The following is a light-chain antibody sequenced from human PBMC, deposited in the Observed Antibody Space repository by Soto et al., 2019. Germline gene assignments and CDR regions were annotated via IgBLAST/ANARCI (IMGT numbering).Light chain of an antibody. CDR1: SSNFGNNY. Sequence: QSVLTQPPSVSAAPGQKVTISCSGSSSNFGNNYVSWFQQLPGTAHKLLIYDNNTRPSGTPARFSGSKSGTSATLGITGLQTGDEADYYCGTWDGSVSAYVFGTGTKVPVX. V-gene: IGLV1-51*01. CDR3: GTWDGSVSAYV. J-gene: IGLJ1*01. CDR2: DNN.